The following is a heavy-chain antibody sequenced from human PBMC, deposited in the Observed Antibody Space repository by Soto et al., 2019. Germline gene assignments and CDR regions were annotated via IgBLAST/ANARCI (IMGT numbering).Heavy chain of an antibody. V-gene: IGHV3-23*01. Sequence: PGRSMRLPCSPSAINFSSYAMSWVRQDPGKGLAWVSAVGGSGSDTYYADSVKGRFTISRDDSKNTLYLHMSSLRAEDTAIYYCAXRQSVDFWSGYLPFFDYWGQGTPVTVSS. CDR1: AINFSSYA. D-gene: IGHD3-3*01. J-gene: IGHJ4*02. CDR2: VGGSGSDT. CDR3: AXRQSVDFWSGYLPFFDY.